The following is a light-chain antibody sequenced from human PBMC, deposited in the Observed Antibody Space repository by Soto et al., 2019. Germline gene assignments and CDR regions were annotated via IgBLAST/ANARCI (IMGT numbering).Light chain of an antibody. Sequence: VMTQSPATLSVSPGERATLSCRASQNLRSSLAWYQQKPGQAPRLLIYGASTRATGIPARFSGSGSGTDFTLTISSLEPEDLAVYYCQQRSNWPPITFGQGTRLEIK. CDR2: GAS. J-gene: IGKJ5*01. V-gene: IGKV3-15*01. CDR1: QNLRSS. CDR3: QQRSNWPPIT.